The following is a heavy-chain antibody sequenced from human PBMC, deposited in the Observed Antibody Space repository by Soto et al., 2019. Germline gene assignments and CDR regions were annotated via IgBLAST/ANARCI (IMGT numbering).Heavy chain of an antibody. CDR3: VRRYCSGGSCPKRAYGYYYYYYMDV. CDR2: IYPGDSDT. CDR1: GYSFTSYW. V-gene: IGHV5-51*01. D-gene: IGHD2-15*01. J-gene: IGHJ6*03. Sequence: GESLKISCKGSGYSFTSYWIGWVRQMPGKGLEWMGIIYPGDSDTRYSPSFQGQVTISADKSISTAYLQGSSLKASDTAMYYCVRRYCSGGSCPKRAYGYYYYYYMDVWGKGTTVTVSS.